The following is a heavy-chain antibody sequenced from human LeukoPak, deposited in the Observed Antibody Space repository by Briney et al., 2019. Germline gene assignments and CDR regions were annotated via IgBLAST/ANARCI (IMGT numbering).Heavy chain of an antibody. V-gene: IGHV3-23*01. CDR3: AKDGTVTTLDY. J-gene: IGHJ4*02. CDR2: ISGGST. D-gene: IGHD4-11*01. Sequence: GGSLRLSCAASEFTFSSYAMSWVRQAPGKGLEWVSTISGGSTYYADSVKGRFTISRDNSKNTLYLQMNSLRAEDTAVYYCAKDGTVTTLDYWGQGTLVTVSS. CDR1: EFTFSSYA.